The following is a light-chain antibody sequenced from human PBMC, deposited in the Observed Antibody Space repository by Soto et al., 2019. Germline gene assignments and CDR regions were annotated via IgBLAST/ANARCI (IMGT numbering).Light chain of an antibody. CDR3: QQYNNWPLT. J-gene: IGKJ1*01. Sequence: EIVLTQSPGTLSLSPGERATLSFRASQSVSSSYLAWYQQKPGQAPRLLIYGASSRATGIPDRFSGSGSGTEFTLTISSLQSEDFAVYYCQQYNNWPLTFGQGTKVDIK. V-gene: IGKV3-20*01. CDR1: QSVSSSY. CDR2: GAS.